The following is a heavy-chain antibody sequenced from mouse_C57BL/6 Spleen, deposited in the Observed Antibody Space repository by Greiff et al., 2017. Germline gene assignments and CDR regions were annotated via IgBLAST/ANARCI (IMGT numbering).Heavy chain of an antibody. J-gene: IGHJ2*01. V-gene: IGHV1-82*01. Sequence: VKLVESGPELVKPGASVKISCKASGYAFSSSWMNWVKQRPGKGLEWIGRIYPGDGDTNYNGKFKGKATLTADKSSSTAYMQLSSLTSEDSAVYFCARSVYDGYYEGYFDYWGQGTTLTVSS. D-gene: IGHD2-3*01. CDR1: GYAFSSSW. CDR2: IYPGDGDT. CDR3: ARSVYDGYYEGYFDY.